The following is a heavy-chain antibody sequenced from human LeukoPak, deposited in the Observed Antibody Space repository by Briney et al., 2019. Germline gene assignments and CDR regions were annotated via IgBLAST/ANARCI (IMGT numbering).Heavy chain of an antibody. CDR3: ARQLYGSGPDYSYYYYMDV. J-gene: IGHJ6*03. D-gene: IGHD3-10*01. CDR1: GGSISSYY. V-gene: IGHV4-59*01. Sequence: PSETLSLTCTVSGGSISSYYWSWLRQPPGKGLEWIGYIYYSGSTNYNPPLKSRVTISVDTSENQFSLKLSSVTAADTAVYYCARQLYGSGPDYSYYYYMDVWGKGTTVTVSS. CDR2: IYYSGST.